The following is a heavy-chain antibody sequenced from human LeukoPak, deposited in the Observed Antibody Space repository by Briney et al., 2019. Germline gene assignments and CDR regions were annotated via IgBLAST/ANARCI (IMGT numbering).Heavy chain of an antibody. CDR1: GYSFTSYW. Sequence: GESLKISCKGSGYSFTSYWISWVRQMPGKGLEWMGRIDPSDSYTNYSPSFQGHVTISADKSIGTAYLQWSSLKASDTAMYYCARHVLSMVRGVDTPPYYYYYGMDVWGQGTTVTVSS. D-gene: IGHD3-10*01. J-gene: IGHJ6*02. CDR3: ARHVLSMVRGVDTPPYYYYYGMDV. V-gene: IGHV5-10-1*01. CDR2: IDPSDSYT.